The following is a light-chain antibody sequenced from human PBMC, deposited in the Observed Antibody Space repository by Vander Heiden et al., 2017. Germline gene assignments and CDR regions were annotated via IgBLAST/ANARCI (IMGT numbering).Light chain of an antibody. CDR2: QDN. CDR1: TLGDKY. Sequence: SYDLTQPPSVSVSPGPTATITCSGHTLGDKYTSWYQTKPGHSPLLVIYQDNKRPSGIPERFSASSSGNTATLTVSETQPMDAADYCCQAWDSNTAVFGGGTKLTVL. V-gene: IGLV3-1*01. CDR3: QAWDSNTAV. J-gene: IGLJ2*01.